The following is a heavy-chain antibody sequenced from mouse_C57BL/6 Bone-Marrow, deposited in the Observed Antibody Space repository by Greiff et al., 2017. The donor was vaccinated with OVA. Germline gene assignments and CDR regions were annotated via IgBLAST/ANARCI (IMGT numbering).Heavy chain of an antibody. J-gene: IGHJ4*01. Sequence: EVQLMESGGGLVKPGGSLKLSCAASGFTFSDYGMHWVRQAPEKGLEWVAYISSGSSTIYYADTVKGRFTISRDNAKNTLFLQMTSLRSEDTAMYYCARPDLLSTYYYAMDYWGQGTSVTVSS. V-gene: IGHV5-17*01. CDR2: ISSGSSTI. D-gene: IGHD2-1*01. CDR1: GFTFSDYG. CDR3: ARPDLLSTYYYAMDY.